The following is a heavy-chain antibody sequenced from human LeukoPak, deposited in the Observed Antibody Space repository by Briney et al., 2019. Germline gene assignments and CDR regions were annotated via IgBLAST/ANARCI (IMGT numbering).Heavy chain of an antibody. CDR3: AKDYDILTGSEY. D-gene: IGHD3-9*01. J-gene: IGHJ4*02. Sequence: PGGSLRLSCAASGFTFSSYAMSWVRQAPGKGLEWVSAISGSSGSTYYADSVKRRFTISRDNSKNTLYLQMNSLRAEDTAVYYCAKDYDILTGSEYWGQGTLVTVSS. CDR2: ISGSSGST. CDR1: GFTFSSYA. V-gene: IGHV3-23*01.